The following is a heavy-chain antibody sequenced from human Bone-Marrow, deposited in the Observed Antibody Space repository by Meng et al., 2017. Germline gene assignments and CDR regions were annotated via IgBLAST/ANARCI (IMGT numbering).Heavy chain of an antibody. V-gene: IGHV3-30*01. J-gene: IGHJ4*02. Sequence: QVQLVESGGGVVQPGMSLRLSCAASGFTFSSYAMHWVRQAPGKGLEWVAVISYDGSNKYYADSVKGRFTISRDNSKNTLYLQMNSLRAEDTAVYYCARDRGGIDYWGQGTLVTVSS. CDR2: ISYDGSNK. CDR3: ARDRGGIDY. D-gene: IGHD2-15*01. CDR1: GFTFSSYA.